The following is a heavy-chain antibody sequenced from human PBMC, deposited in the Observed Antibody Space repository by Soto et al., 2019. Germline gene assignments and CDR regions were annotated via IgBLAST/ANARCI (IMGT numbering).Heavy chain of an antibody. CDR3: AKHFDGYNAPYPSHY. CDR2: ISYSGTT. CDR1: GGSMNSYY. J-gene: IGHJ4*02. D-gene: IGHD3-3*02. V-gene: IGHV4-59*08. Sequence: SETVSVTCTVSGGSMNSYYWSWIRQPPGKGLEWIGYISYSGTTHYNPSLTSRVTMSVDTSKNQFSLKLSSVTAADTAVYSCAKHFDGYNAPYPSHYWGQGTLVTVSS.